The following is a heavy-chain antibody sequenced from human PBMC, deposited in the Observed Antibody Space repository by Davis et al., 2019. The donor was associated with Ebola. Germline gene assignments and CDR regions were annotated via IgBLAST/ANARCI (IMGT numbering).Heavy chain of an antibody. D-gene: IGHD1-20*01. V-gene: IGHV3-23*01. CDR2: ISGSGGST. CDR3: ARVDNWNWFDP. Sequence: GESLKISCAASGFTFSSYAMSWVRQAPGKGLEWVSAISGSGGSTYYADSVKGRFTISRDNSKNTLYLQMNSLRAEDTAVYYCARVDNWNWFDPWGQGTLVTVSS. CDR1: GFTFSSYA. J-gene: IGHJ5*02.